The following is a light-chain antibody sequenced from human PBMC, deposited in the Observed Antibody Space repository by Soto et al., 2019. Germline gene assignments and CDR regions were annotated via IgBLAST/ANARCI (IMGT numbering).Light chain of an antibody. Sequence: QSVLTQPPSVSGAPGQRVTISCTGSSSNIGAGYDVHWYQQLPGTAPKLLIYGNNNRPSGVPDRFSGSKSGTSASLAITGLQAEDEADYYCQSYDTSLSVFHAFGTGTKLTVL. J-gene: IGLJ1*01. CDR1: SSNIGAGYD. V-gene: IGLV1-40*01. CDR3: QSYDTSLSVFHA. CDR2: GNN.